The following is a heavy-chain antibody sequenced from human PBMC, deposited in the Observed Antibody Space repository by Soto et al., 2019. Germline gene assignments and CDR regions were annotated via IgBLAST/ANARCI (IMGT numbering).Heavy chain of an antibody. Sequence: EVQLVESGGGLVQPGGSLKLSCAASGFTFSDSAVHWVRQASGKGLEWVGRVRSKANSYATAHAASVKGRFTISRDDSKNTAYLQMNSLKTEDTAVYYCTRRGDTATANFDYWGQGIVVTVSS. J-gene: IGHJ4*02. V-gene: IGHV3-73*01. D-gene: IGHD5-18*01. CDR3: TRRGDTATANFDY. CDR1: GFTFSDSA. CDR2: VRSKANSYAT.